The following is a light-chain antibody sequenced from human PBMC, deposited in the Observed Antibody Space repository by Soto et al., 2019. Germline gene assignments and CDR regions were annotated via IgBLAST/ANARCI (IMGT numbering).Light chain of an antibody. V-gene: IGLV1-44*01. CDR3: AAWDVTLNGHV. CDR1: TSNIGENT. Sequence: QSVLTQPPSVSGTLGQGVTISCSGSTSNIGENTVAWFQQLPGTAPKVLIYVTDRRPSGVPDRFSGSKSGTSAYLAISGLQSEDEADYYSAAWDVTLNGHVFGTGTKVTVL. CDR2: VTD. J-gene: IGLJ1*01.